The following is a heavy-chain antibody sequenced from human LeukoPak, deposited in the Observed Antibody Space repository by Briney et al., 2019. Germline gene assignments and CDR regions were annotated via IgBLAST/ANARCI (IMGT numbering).Heavy chain of an antibody. CDR1: GFTFSSYG. J-gene: IGHJ4*02. CDR3: AKDMVRGVIIPYYFDY. Sequence: GGSLRLSCAASGFTFSSYGMHWVRQAPGKGLGWVAVISYDGSNKYYADSVKGRFTISRDNSKNTLYLQMNSLRAEDTAVYYCAKDMVRGVIIPYYFDYWGQGTLVTVSS. V-gene: IGHV3-30*18. CDR2: ISYDGSNK. D-gene: IGHD3-10*01.